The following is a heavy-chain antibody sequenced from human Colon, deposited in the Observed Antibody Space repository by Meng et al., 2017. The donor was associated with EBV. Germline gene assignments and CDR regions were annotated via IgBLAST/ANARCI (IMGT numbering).Heavy chain of an antibody. CDR2: IYHSGTT. CDR3: ARNGDYNPGLY. D-gene: IGHD4-17*01. Sequence: VQRQESGPGLVKPSGTLPLTCAVSGDSISNNWWSWVRQPPGKGLEWIGEIYHSGTTNYNPSLRSRVTISVDKSKNQFSLQLTSVTAADTAVYYCARNGDYNPGLYWGQGTLVTVSS. CDR1: GDSISNNW. J-gene: IGHJ4*02. V-gene: IGHV4-4*02.